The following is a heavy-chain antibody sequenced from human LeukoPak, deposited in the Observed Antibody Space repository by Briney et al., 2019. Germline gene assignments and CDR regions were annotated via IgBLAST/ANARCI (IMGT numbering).Heavy chain of an antibody. CDR2: IDTSGSST. Sequence: GGSLRLSCAASGFTFSSYAMAWVRQTPGKGLEWVSTIDTSGSSTHYADSVKGRFTISRDNSKNTMYLQMNSLRVEDTAIYYCATDVGTVFFDNWGQGTVVTVSS. V-gene: IGHV3-23*01. CDR3: ATDVGTVFFDN. CDR1: GFTFSSYA. J-gene: IGHJ4*02. D-gene: IGHD3/OR15-3a*01.